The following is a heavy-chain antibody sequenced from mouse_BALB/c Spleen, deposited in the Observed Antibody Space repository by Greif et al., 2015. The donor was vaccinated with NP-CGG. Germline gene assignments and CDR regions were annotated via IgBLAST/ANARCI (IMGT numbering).Heavy chain of an antibody. Sequence: EVKLMESGPGLVKPSQSLSLTCTVTGYSITSDYAWNWIRQFPGNKLEWMGYISYSGRTRYNPSLKSRISITRDTSKNQFCLQLNSVTTEDTATYYCAGLLRYYYAMDYWGQGTSVTVSS. V-gene: IGHV3-2*02. CDR3: AGLLRYYYAMDY. CDR2: ISYSGRT. D-gene: IGHD2-3*01. CDR1: GYSITSDYA. J-gene: IGHJ4*01.